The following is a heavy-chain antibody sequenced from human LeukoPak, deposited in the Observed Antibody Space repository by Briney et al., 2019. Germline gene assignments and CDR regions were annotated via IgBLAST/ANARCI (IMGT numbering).Heavy chain of an antibody. CDR1: GGSISSYY. V-gene: IGHV4-59*12. J-gene: IGHJ4*02. CDR2: IYYSGST. Sequence: SETLSLTCTVSGGSISSYYWSWIRQPPGKGLEWIGYIYYSGSTNYNPSLKSRVTISVDTSKNQFSLKLSSVTAADTAVYYCARLRSVVPVYPGARRGYYFDYWGQGTLVTVSS. CDR3: ARLRSVVPVYPGARRGYYFDY. D-gene: IGHD2-2*01.